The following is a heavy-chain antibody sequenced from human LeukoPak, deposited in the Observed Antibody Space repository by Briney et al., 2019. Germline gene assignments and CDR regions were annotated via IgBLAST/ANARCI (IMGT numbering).Heavy chain of an antibody. CDR1: GFTFSSYA. Sequence: GGSLRLSCAASGFTFSSYAMSWVRQAPGKGLEWVSGISWNSGSIGYADSVKGRFTISRDNSKNTLYLQMNSLRAEDTAVYYCAKYSSSSEGNFDYWGQGTLVTVSS. CDR3: AKYSSSSEGNFDY. CDR2: ISWNSGSI. V-gene: IGHV3-23*01. D-gene: IGHD6-6*01. J-gene: IGHJ4*02.